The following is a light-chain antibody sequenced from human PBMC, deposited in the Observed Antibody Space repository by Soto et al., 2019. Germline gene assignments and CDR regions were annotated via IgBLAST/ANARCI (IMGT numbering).Light chain of an antibody. V-gene: IGKV3-20*01. CDR2: GAS. Sequence: EIVLTQSPGTLSLSPGERATLSCRASQTVRNNYLAWYQQKPGQAPRLLIYGASSRATDIPDRFSGSGSGTDFTLTISSLQPEDFATYYCQQSSSTPLTFGGGTKVDIK. J-gene: IGKJ4*01. CDR3: QQSSSTPLT. CDR1: QTVRNNY.